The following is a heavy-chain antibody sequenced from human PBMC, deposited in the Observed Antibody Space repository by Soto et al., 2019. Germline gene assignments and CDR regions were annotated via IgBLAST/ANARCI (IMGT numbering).Heavy chain of an antibody. J-gene: IGHJ4*02. V-gene: IGHV3-53*02. CDR1: GFTVSSNY. D-gene: IGHD2-15*01. Sequence: EVQLVETGGGLIQPGGSLRLSCAASGFTVSSNYMSWVRQAPGKGLEWVSVIYSGGSTYYADSVKGRFTISKENSNNTLYLQMNSLRAEDTAVYYCARDYGCSGGSCYSFYWGQGTLVTVSS. CDR3: ARDYGCSGGSCYSFY. CDR2: IYSGGST.